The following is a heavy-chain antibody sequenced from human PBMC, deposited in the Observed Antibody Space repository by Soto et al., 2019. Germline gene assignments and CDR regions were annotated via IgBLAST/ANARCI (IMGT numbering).Heavy chain of an antibody. J-gene: IGHJ4*02. V-gene: IGHV3-74*01. Sequence: EVQLVESGGGLVQPGGCLRLSCAASGFTLRSYWMHWVRQVSGKGLVWVSRISGDGNITTYADSVKGRFTISRDNANNTLYLQMSGLRAEDTALYYCVSEVAPNGRSFDYWGQGTQVTVSS. D-gene: IGHD2-8*01. CDR3: VSEVAPNGRSFDY. CDR1: GFTLRSYW. CDR2: ISGDGNIT.